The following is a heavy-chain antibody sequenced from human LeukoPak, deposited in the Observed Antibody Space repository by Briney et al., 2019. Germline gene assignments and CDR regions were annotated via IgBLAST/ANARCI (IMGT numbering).Heavy chain of an antibody. J-gene: IGHJ6*03. Sequence: PSETLSLTCTVSGGSISSSSYYWGWIRQPPGKGLEWIGSIYYSGSTYYNPSLKSRVTISVDTSKNQFSLKLSSVTAADTAVYYCARDTAYYYDSSAYLNYYYMDVWGKGTTVTVSS. CDR3: ARDTAYYYDSSAYLNYYYMDV. CDR1: GGSISSSSYY. V-gene: IGHV4-39*07. CDR2: IYYSGST. D-gene: IGHD3-22*01.